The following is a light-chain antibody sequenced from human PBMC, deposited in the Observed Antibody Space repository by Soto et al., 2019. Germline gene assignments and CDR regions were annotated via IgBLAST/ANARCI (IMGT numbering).Light chain of an antibody. V-gene: IGKV1-5*03. J-gene: IGKJ1*01. CDR1: QSINSW. CDR2: KAS. CDR3: QQYTSYST. Sequence: DLQMTQSPSTMSASVGDRVTITCRASQSINSWLAWYQQKPGRAPKLLIYKASSLESGAPSRFSGSGSGTEFTLTISSLQPDDFANYYCQQYTSYSTFGQGTKVEIK.